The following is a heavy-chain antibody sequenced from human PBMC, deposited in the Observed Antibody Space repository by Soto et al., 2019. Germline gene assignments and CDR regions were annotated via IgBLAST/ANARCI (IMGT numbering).Heavy chain of an antibody. Sequence: SETLSLTSAVYGGSFSGYYWSWIRQPPGKGLEWIREINHSGSTNYNPSLKSRVTISVDTSKNQFSLKLSSVTAADTAVYYCARGRSKQQLAYYYYYMDVWGKGTTVTVSS. V-gene: IGHV4-34*01. CDR2: INHSGST. CDR3: ARGRSKQQLAYYYYYMDV. D-gene: IGHD6-13*01. J-gene: IGHJ6*03. CDR1: GGSFSGYY.